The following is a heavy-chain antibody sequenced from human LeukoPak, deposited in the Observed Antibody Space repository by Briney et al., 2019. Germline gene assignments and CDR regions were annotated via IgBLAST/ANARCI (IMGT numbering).Heavy chain of an antibody. CDR3: ARGCSSTSCCSYYGSGSYKAFDI. J-gene: IGHJ3*02. D-gene: IGHD3-10*01. Sequence: GASVKVSCKASGYTFTSYGISWVRQAPGQGLEWMGWISAYNGNTNYAQKLQGRVTMTTDTSTSTAYMELRSLRSDDTAVYYCARGCSSTSCCSYYGSGSYKAFDIWGQGTMVTVSS. V-gene: IGHV1-18*04. CDR1: GYTFTSYG. CDR2: ISAYNGNT.